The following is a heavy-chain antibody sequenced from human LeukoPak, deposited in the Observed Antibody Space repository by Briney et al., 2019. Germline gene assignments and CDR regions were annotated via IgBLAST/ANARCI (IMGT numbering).Heavy chain of an antibody. J-gene: IGHJ4*02. D-gene: IGHD5-18*01. CDR1: GGSISSGDYY. CDR2: IYYSGST. CDR3: ASMDSAMALGY. V-gene: IGHV4-30-4*01. Sequence: SETLSLTCTVSGGSISSGDYYWSWIRQPPGKGLEWIGFIYYSGSTHYNPSLKSRVIISVDTSKNQFSLRLTSVTAADTAVYHCASMDSAMALGYWGQGTLVTVSS.